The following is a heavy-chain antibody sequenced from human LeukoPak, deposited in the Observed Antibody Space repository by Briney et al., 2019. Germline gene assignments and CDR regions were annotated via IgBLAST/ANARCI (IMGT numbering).Heavy chain of an antibody. V-gene: IGHV3-23*01. CDR2: ISGSGGST. J-gene: IGHJ4*02. Sequence: GGSLRLSCAASGFSFSSAWMNWVRQAPGKGLEWVSAISGSGGSTYYADSVKGRFTISRDNSKNTLYLQMNSLRAEDTAVYYCAKVRGGVPAAQYVDYWGQGTLVTVSS. CDR1: GFSFSSAW. D-gene: IGHD2-2*01. CDR3: AKVRGGVPAAQYVDY.